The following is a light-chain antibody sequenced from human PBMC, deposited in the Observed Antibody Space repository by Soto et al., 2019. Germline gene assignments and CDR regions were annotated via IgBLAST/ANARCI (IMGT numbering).Light chain of an antibody. CDR3: QTWGTGARGV. CDR2: VNSDGSH. J-gene: IGLJ3*02. V-gene: IGLV4-69*01. Sequence: QPVLTQSPSATASLGASVKLTCTLSSGYSSYAIAWHQQQPEKAPRYLMKVNSDGSHNKGDGIPDRFSGSSSEAERYLTISSLQSDDEAEYYCQTWGTGARGVFGGGTKLTVL. CDR1: SGYSSYA.